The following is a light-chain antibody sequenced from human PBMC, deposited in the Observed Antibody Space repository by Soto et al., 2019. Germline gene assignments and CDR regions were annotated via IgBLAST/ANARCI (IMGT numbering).Light chain of an antibody. CDR3: CSYAGSSGWV. CDR1: SSDVGSYNL. CDR2: EGS. Sequence: QSALTQPASVSGSPGQSITISCTGTSSDVGSYNLVSWYQQHPGKAPKLMIYEGSKRPSGVSNRFSGSKSGNTASLTFSGLQAEDEADYYCCSYAGSSGWVFGGGTKLTVL. J-gene: IGLJ3*02. V-gene: IGLV2-23*01.